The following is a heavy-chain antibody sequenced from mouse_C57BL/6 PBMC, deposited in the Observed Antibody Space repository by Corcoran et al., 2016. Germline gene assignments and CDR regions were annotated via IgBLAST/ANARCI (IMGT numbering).Heavy chain of an antibody. D-gene: IGHD2-4*01. J-gene: IGHJ1*03. CDR3: ARRSLYDYDGDWYFDV. V-gene: IGHV8-12*01. Sequence: QVTLKESGPGILQSSQTLSLTCSFSGFSLSTSGMGVSWIRQPSGKGLEWLAHIYWDDDKRYNPSLKSRLTISKDTSRNQVFLKITSVDTADTATYYCARRSLYDYDGDWYFDVWGTGTTVTVSS. CDR1: GFSLSTSGMG. CDR2: IYWDDDK.